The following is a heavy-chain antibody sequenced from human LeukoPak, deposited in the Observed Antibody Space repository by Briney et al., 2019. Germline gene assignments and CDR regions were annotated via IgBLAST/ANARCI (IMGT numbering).Heavy chain of an antibody. CDR3: ARHYRYITMVRSYYYYMDV. CDR1: GGSFSGYY. J-gene: IGHJ6*03. D-gene: IGHD3-10*01. Sequence: SETLSLTCAVYGGSFSGYYWSWIRQPPGKGLEWIGEINHSGSTNYNPSLKSRVTISVDTSKNQFSLKLSSVTAADTAVYYCARHYRYITMVRSYYYYMDVWGKGTTVTISS. V-gene: IGHV4-34*01. CDR2: INHSGST.